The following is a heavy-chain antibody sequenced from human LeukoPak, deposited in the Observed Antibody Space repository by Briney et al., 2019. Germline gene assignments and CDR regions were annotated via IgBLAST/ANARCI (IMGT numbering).Heavy chain of an antibody. CDR1: GGSISSSSYY. J-gene: IGHJ3*02. Sequence: SETLSLTCTVSGGSISSSSYYWGWIRQPPGKGLEWIGSIYYSGSTYYNPSLKSRVTISVDTSKNQFSLKLSSVTAADTAVYYCARGPGVQDAFDIWGQGTMVTVSS. CDR3: ARGPGVQDAFDI. V-gene: IGHV4-39*07. CDR2: IYYSGST. D-gene: IGHD3-10*01.